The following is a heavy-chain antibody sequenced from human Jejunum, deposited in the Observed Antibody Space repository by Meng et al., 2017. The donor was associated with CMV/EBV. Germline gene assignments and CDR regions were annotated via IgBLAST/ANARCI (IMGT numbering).Heavy chain of an antibody. CDR1: GGSSSSSNYY. V-gene: IGHV4-39*07. J-gene: IGHJ4*02. Sequence: GPGLGKPSETLSLLWTVSGGSSSSSNYYWGWIRQPPGKGLEWIGSIYYGVTTFSNPSLKSRVTISVDTSKNQFSLKLSSVTAADTAVYYCARDWTTTGVNYFDYWGQGTLVTVSS. CDR3: ARDWTTTGVNYFDY. D-gene: IGHD4-23*01. CDR2: IYYGVTT.